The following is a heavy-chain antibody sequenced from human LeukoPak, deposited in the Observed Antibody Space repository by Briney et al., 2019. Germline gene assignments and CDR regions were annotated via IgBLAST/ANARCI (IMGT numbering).Heavy chain of an antibody. CDR2: IKSKTDGGTT. D-gene: IGHD3-22*01. Sequence: GGSLRLSCAASGFTFSNAWMTWVRQAPGKGLEWVARIKSKTDGGTTDYAAPVKGRFTILRDDSKNTLYLQMNSLKTDDTAVYYCTTDLSPPRYYDISGYRLDYWGQGTLVTVSS. V-gene: IGHV3-15*01. CDR1: GFTFSNAW. CDR3: TTDLSPPRYYDISGYRLDY. J-gene: IGHJ4*02.